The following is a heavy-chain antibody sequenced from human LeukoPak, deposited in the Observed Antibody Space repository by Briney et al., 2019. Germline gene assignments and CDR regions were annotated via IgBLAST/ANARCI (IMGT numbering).Heavy chain of an antibody. CDR2: ILFDGSYK. J-gene: IGHJ4*02. D-gene: IGHD1-26*01. V-gene: IGHV3-30*02. Sequence: PGGSLRLSCAASGFTFNYGLHWVRQAPGKGPDWVAFILFDGSYKYYADSAKGRFTISRDNSKNTLYLQMNCLRAEDTAVYYCAQGELSGNYFDYWGQGTLVTVSS. CDR3: AQGELSGNYFDY. CDR1: GFTFNYG.